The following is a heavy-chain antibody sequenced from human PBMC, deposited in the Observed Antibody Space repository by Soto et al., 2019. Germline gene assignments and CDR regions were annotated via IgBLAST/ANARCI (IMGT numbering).Heavy chain of an antibody. V-gene: IGHV4-34*01. J-gene: IGHJ4*02. CDR1: GGSFSGYY. D-gene: IGHD1-26*01. CDR3: ARGQEGATGLDY. CDR2: INHSGST. Sequence: WETLSLTCAVYGGSFSGYYWSWIRQPPGKGLEWIGEINHSGSTNYNPSLKSRVTISVDTSKNQFSLKLSSVTAADTAVYYCARGQEGATGLDYWGQGTLVTVSS.